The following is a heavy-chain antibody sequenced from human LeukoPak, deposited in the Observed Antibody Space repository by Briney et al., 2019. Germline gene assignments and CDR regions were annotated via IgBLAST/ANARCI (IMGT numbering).Heavy chain of an antibody. D-gene: IGHD3-22*01. CDR3: ARGKYYYDSSGYKYYFDY. CDR1: GYTFTSYG. CDR2: ISAYNGNT. J-gene: IGHJ4*02. V-gene: IGHV1-18*01. Sequence: ASVKVSCKASGYTFTSYGISWVRQAPGQGLEWMGWISAYNGNTNYAQKFQGRVTMTRDTSISTAYMELSRLRSDDTAVYYCARGKYYYDSSGYKYYFDYWGQGTLVTVSS.